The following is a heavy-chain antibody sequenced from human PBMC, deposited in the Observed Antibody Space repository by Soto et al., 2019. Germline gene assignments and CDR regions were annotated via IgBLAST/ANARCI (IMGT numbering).Heavy chain of an antibody. V-gene: IGHV5-10-1*01. J-gene: IGHJ5*02. CDR2: IDPSDSYT. CDR3: ARGSFGATGTTWPFDP. D-gene: IGHD1-1*01. Sequence: PGESLKISCKGSGYSFTSYWISWVRQMPGKGLEWMGRIDPSDSYTNYSPSFQGHVTISADKSISTAYLQWSSLKASDTAMYYCARGSFGATGTTWPFDPWGQGTLVTVSS. CDR1: GYSFTSYW.